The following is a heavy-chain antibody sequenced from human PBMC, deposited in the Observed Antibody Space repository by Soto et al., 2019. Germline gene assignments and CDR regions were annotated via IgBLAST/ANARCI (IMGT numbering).Heavy chain of an antibody. CDR1: GGTFSSYV. Sequence: VQLVQSGPEVKEPGSSLKVSCTASGGTFSSYVISWVRLAPGQGLEWMGGISPIFGTSRYAQKFQGRVTITADESTSTAYLQLPRLSSADTAVYYCATLPSVMLPTLEGGLAVWGQGTTVTVSS. CDR2: ISPIFGTS. V-gene: IGHV1-69*12. J-gene: IGHJ6*02. CDR3: ATLPSVMLPTLEGGLAV. D-gene: IGHD3-16*01.